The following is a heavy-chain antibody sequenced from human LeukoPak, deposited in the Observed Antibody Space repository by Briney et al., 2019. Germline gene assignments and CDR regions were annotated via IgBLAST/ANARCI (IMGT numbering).Heavy chain of an antibody. CDR1: GGTFSSYA. Sequence: SVKVSCKASGGTFSSYAISWVRQATGQGLEWMGGIIPIFGTANYAQKFQGRVTITADKSTSTAYMELSSLRSEDTAVYYCARDSYGPYNWFDPWGQGTLVTVSS. V-gene: IGHV1-69*06. D-gene: IGHD5-18*01. J-gene: IGHJ5*02. CDR2: IIPIFGTA. CDR3: ARDSYGPYNWFDP.